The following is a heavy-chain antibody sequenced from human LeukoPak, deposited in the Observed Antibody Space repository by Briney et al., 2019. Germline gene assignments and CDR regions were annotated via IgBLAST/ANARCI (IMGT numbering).Heavy chain of an antibody. Sequence: GASVKVSCKASGYTFTGSYMHWVRQAPGQGLEWMGWINPNSGGTNYAQKFQGRVTMTRDTSISTAYMELSSLRSEDPAVYYCAREGYYYGSGSYLHWGQGTLVTVSS. CDR2: INPNSGGT. CDR1: GYTFTGSY. V-gene: IGHV1-2*02. J-gene: IGHJ4*02. D-gene: IGHD3-10*01. CDR3: AREGYYYGSGSYLH.